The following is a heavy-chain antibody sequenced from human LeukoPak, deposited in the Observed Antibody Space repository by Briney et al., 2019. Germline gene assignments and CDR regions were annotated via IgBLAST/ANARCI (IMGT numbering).Heavy chain of an antibody. CDR3: GLSGYDSDYPDY. D-gene: IGHD5-12*01. V-gene: IGHV1-46*01. Sequence: APVKVSCKASGYTFTSYYMHWVRQAPRQGLEWMGIINPSGGSTSYAQKFQGRVTMTRDMSTSTVYMELSSLRSEDTAVYYCGLSGYDSDYPDYRGQGTLVTVSS. CDR1: GYTFTSYY. CDR2: INPSGGST. J-gene: IGHJ4*02.